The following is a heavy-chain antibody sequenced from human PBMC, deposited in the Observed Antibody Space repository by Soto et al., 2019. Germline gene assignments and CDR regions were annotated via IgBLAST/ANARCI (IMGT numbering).Heavy chain of an antibody. D-gene: IGHD6-13*01. CDR3: VRRHVSATGIDWFDP. Sequence: ASVKVSFKASGYTFTSYGIHWVRQAPGQRLEWMGWINAANGDTKYSPKFQGRVTITRDTSASTAYMELSSLRSEDTAVYYCVRRHVSATGIDWFDPWGQGTLVT. CDR2: INAANGDT. V-gene: IGHV1-3*01. CDR1: GYTFTSYG. J-gene: IGHJ5*02.